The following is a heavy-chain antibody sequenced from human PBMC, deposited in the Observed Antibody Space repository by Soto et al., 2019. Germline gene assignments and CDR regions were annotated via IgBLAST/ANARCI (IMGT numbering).Heavy chain of an antibody. Sequence: GASVKVSCKASGYTFTSYYMHWVRQAPGQGLEWMGIINPSGGSTSYAQKFQGRVTMTRDTSTSTVYMELSSLRSEDTAVSYCARDRHSSWPRRVWDPLPRSVWGQGTMVTVSS. J-gene: IGHJ3*01. D-gene: IGHD6-13*01. CDR2: INPSGGST. CDR3: ARDRHSSWPRRVWDPLPRSV. CDR1: GYTFTSYY. V-gene: IGHV1-46*01.